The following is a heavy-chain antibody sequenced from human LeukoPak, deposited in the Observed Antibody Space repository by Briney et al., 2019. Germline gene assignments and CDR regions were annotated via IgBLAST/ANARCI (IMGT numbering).Heavy chain of an antibody. CDR2: MSSDGTNK. CDR1: GFTFSSYI. Sequence: GGSLRLSCAASGFTFSSYIIHWVRQAPGKGLEWVAGMSSDGTNKHYAGSVKGRFTISRDNSKRTLYLQMNGLRPEDTAVYYCARDEGSFVGPRDHWGQGTLVTVSS. V-gene: IGHV3-30-3*01. CDR3: ARDEGSFVGPRDH. J-gene: IGHJ4*02. D-gene: IGHD3-9*01.